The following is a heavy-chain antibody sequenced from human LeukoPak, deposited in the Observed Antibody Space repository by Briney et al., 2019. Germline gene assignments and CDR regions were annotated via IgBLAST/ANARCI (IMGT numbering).Heavy chain of an antibody. CDR3: ARAPLRYCTNGVCYTRPPSNDY. J-gene: IGHJ4*02. D-gene: IGHD2-8*01. CDR1: GFTFSDYY. V-gene: IGHV3-7*01. CDR2: IQQDGNEK. Sequence: PGGSLRLSCAASGFTFSDYYMSWVRQAPGKGLEWVANIQQDGNEKYYVDSVKGRFTISRDNAKNSLYLQMNSLRAEDTAVYYCARAPLRYCTNGVCYTRPPSNDYWGQGTLVTVSS.